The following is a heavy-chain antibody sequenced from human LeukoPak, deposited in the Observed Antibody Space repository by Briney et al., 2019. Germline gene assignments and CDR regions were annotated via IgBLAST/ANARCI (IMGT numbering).Heavy chain of an antibody. D-gene: IGHD3-3*01. CDR2: IYTSGST. V-gene: IGHV4-61*02. CDR1: RGSISSGRYY. J-gene: IGHJ4*02. Sequence: PSQTLSLTCTVLRGSISSGRYYWSWIRQPAGKGLEWIGRIYTSGSTNYNPSLKSRVTISVDTSKHQFSLKLSSVTAADTAVYYCARWYYDFWSGLTYFDYWGQGTLVTVSS. CDR3: ARWYYDFWSGLTYFDY.